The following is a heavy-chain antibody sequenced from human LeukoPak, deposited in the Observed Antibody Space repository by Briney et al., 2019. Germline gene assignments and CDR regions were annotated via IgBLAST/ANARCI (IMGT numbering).Heavy chain of an antibody. Sequence: LSLTCTVSGGSISSSSDYWGWIRQAPGKGLEWVAVISYDGSNKYYADSVKGRFTISRDNSKNTLYLQMNSLRAEDTAVYYCAREDDRWLLDYWGQGTLVTVSS. CDR2: ISYDGSNK. CDR1: GGSISSSS. V-gene: IGHV3-30*03. D-gene: IGHD6-19*01. J-gene: IGHJ4*02. CDR3: AREDDRWLLDY.